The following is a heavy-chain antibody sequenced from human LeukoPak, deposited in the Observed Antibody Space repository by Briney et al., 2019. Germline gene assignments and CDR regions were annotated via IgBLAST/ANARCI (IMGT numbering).Heavy chain of an antibody. D-gene: IGHD6-13*01. J-gene: IGHJ2*01. Sequence: SETLSLTCTVSGGSISSYYWSWIRQPAGKGLEWIGRIYTSGSTNYNPSLKSRVTMSVDTSKNQFSLKLSSVTAADTAVYYCARGLGSSSWYGAQRDWYFDLWGRGTLVTVSS. V-gene: IGHV4-4*07. CDR1: GGSISSYY. CDR3: ARGLGSSSWYGAQRDWYFDL. CDR2: IYTSGST.